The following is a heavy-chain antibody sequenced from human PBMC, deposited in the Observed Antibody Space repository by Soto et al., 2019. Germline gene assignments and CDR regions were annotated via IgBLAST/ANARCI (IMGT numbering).Heavy chain of an antibody. CDR3: AREGGSGSYLNWFDP. Sequence: QVQLVEPGGGVVQPGRSLRLSCAASGFTFSSYGMHWVRQAPGKGLEWVAVIWFDGSNKYYPDSVKGRFTISRDNSKNTLYLQMNSLRAEDTAVYYCAREGGSGSYLNWFDPWGQGTLVTVSS. V-gene: IGHV3-33*01. D-gene: IGHD3-10*01. J-gene: IGHJ5*02. CDR2: IWFDGSNK. CDR1: GFTFSSYG.